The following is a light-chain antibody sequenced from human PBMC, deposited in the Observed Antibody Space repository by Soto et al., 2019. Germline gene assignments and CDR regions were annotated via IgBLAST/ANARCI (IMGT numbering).Light chain of an antibody. Sequence: EIVLTKSPATLSLYPGERATLSCRASQSFSSSYLAWYQQKPGQAPRLLIYGASSRATGIPDRFSGSGSGTDFTLTISRLEPEDFAVYYCQQYGSTPPLTFGGGTKVDIK. CDR3: QQYGSTPPLT. CDR1: QSFSSSY. V-gene: IGKV3-20*01. CDR2: GAS. J-gene: IGKJ4*01.